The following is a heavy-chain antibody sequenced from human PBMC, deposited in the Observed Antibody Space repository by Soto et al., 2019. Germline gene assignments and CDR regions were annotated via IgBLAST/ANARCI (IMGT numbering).Heavy chain of an antibody. CDR1: GGTFSSYA. J-gene: IGHJ4*02. D-gene: IGHD6-6*01. CDR2: IIPIFGTA. Sequence: ASVKVSCKASGGTFSSYAISWVRQAPGQGLEWMGGIIPIFGTANYAQKFQGRVTITADESTSTVYMELSSLRSEDTAVYYCARTYSSSLKVDYWGQGTLVTVSS. V-gene: IGHV1-69*13. CDR3: ARTYSSSLKVDY.